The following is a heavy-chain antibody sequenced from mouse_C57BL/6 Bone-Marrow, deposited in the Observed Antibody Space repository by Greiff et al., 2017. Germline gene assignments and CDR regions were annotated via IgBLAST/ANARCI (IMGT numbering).Heavy chain of an antibody. CDR3: TTPTYTPN. D-gene: IGHD5-5*01. CDR2: IDPENGDT. J-gene: IGHJ2*01. V-gene: IGHV14-4*01. Sequence: VQLQPSGAELVRPGASVKLSCTASGFNIKDDYMHWVKQRPEQGLEWIGWIDPENGDTEYASKFQGKATITADTSSNTAYLQLSSLTSEDTAVYYCTTPTYTPNGGQGTTLTVSS. CDR1: GFNIKDDY.